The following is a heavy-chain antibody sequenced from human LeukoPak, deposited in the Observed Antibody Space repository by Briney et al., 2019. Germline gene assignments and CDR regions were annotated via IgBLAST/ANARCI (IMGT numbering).Heavy chain of an antibody. CDR3: TTDHQTTVSPYYYYYYMDV. J-gene: IGHJ6*03. V-gene: IGHV3-15*01. CDR1: GFTFSNAW. Sequence: GGSLRLSCAASGFTFSNAWMTWVRQAPGKGLEWVGRIKSKIDGGTTDYAAPVKGRFTISRDDSKNTLYLQMNSLKTEDTAVYYCTTDHQTTVSPYYYYYYMDVWGKGTTVTVSS. CDR2: IKSKIDGGTT. D-gene: IGHD4-11*01.